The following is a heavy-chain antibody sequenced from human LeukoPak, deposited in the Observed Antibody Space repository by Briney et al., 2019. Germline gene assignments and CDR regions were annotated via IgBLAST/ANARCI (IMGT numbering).Heavy chain of an antibody. CDR1: GGSISSSSYY. V-gene: IGHV4-61*02. Sequence: SETLSLTCTVSGGSISSSSYYWSWIRQPAGKGLEWIGRIYTSGSTNYNPSLKSRVTISVDTSKNQFSLKLSSVTAADTAVYYCARDAAKPMNWFDPWGQGTLVTVSS. CDR2: IYTSGST. CDR3: ARDAAKPMNWFDP. D-gene: IGHD6-25*01. J-gene: IGHJ5*02.